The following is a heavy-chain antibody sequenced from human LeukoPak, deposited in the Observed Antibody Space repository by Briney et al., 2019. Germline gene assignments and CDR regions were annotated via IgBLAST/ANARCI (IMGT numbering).Heavy chain of an antibody. D-gene: IGHD1-26*01. V-gene: IGHV3-73*01. CDR2: IRSKANNYAT. CDR3: TSVVGATFDY. Sequence: GGSLRLSCAASGFTFSASTMHWVRQASGKGLEWVGRIRSKANNYATAYAASVQGRFTISKDDSKNTAYLQMNSLKTEDTALYYCTSVVGATFDYWGQGTLVTVSS. CDR1: GFTFSAST. J-gene: IGHJ4*02.